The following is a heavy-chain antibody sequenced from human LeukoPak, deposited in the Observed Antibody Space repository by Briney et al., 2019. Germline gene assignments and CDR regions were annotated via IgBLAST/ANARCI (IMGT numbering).Heavy chain of an antibody. CDR2: IKQDGSKR. J-gene: IGHJ4*02. V-gene: IGHV3-7*03. CDR3: AKSYGSGSN. D-gene: IGHD3-10*01. CDR1: GFTFNNYW. Sequence: GGSLRLSCAASGFTFNNYWMSWVRQAPGKGLEWVANIKQDGSKRYYVDSVKGRFTISRDNAKNSLFLQMNSLRAEDTAVYYCAKSYGSGSNWGQGTLVTVSS.